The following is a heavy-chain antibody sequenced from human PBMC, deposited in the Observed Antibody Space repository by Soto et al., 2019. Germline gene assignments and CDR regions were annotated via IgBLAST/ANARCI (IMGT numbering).Heavy chain of an antibody. CDR1: GGTFSSYA. J-gene: IGHJ5*02. CDR3: ARDRVFYDSSGEKTPPTP. V-gene: IGHV1-69*13. CDR2: IIPIFGTA. Sequence: GASVKVSCKASGGTFSSYAISWVRQAPGQGLEWMGGIIPIFGTANYAQKFQGRVTITADESTSTAYMELSSLRSEDTAVYYCARDRVFYDSSGEKTPPTPWGQGTLVT. D-gene: IGHD3-22*01.